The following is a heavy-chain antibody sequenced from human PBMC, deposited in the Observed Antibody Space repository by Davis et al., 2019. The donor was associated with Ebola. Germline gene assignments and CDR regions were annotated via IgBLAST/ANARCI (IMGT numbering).Heavy chain of an antibody. V-gene: IGHV3-21*01. J-gene: IGHJ4*02. CDR1: GFTFSHYS. Sequence: PGGSLRLSCAASGFTFSHYSMNWVRQAPGKGLEWISSISASNHYILYTDSVKGRFTISRDNAKNSLYLQMNSLRAEDTAVYYCARGDQGYSYGYCFDYWGQGTLVTVSS. D-gene: IGHD5-18*01. CDR2: ISASNHYI. CDR3: ARGDQGYSYGYCFDY.